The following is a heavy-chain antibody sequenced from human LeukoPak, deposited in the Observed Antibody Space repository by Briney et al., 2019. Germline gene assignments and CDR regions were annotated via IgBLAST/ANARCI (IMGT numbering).Heavy chain of an antibody. CDR3: ARSSYFPPRTPNY. Sequence: GSLRLSCAASGFTFSSYWMHWVRQAPGKGLEWIGEINHSGSTNYNPSLKSRVTISVDTSKNQFSLKLSSVTAADTAVYYCARSSYFPPRTPNYWGQGTLVTVSS. CDR1: GFTFSSYW. D-gene: IGHD2-21*01. J-gene: IGHJ4*02. CDR2: INHSGST. V-gene: IGHV4-34*01.